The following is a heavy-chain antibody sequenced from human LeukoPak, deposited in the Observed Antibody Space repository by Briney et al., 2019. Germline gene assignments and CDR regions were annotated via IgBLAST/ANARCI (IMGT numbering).Heavy chain of an antibody. V-gene: IGHV1-8*01. CDR1: GYTFTSYD. CDR3: ARSEMATITVDY. J-gene: IGHJ4*02. CDR2: MNPNSGNT. Sequence: DSVKVACKASGYTFTSYDINWVRQATGQGLEWMGWMNPNSGNTGYAQKFQGRVTMTRNTSISTAYMELSSLRSEDTAVYYCARSEMATITVDYWGQGTLVTVSS. D-gene: IGHD5-24*01.